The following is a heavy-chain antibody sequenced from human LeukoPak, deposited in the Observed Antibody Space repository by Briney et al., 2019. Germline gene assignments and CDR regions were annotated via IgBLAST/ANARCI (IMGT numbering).Heavy chain of an antibody. CDR1: GGSVSNGNYY. J-gene: IGHJ4*02. V-gene: IGHV4-61*01. CDR3: ARVKKQAFDY. Sequence: ASETLSLTCTVSGGSVSNGNYYWSWLRQPPGKALEWIGYIYYTGSTSYNPSLEGRVTISVDTSKNQFSVKLNSVTAADTAVYYCARVKKQAFDYWGQGTLVSVSS. CDR2: IYYTGST.